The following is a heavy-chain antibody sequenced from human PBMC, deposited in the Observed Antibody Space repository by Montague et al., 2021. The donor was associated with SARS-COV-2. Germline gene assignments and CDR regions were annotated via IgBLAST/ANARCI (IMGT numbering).Heavy chain of an antibody. V-gene: IGHV4-59*01. CDR3: ARAQNICFIANCVNYFDL. J-gene: IGHJ4*02. CDR2: VHYTWST. Sequence: SETLSLTCAVSGGSIRSYYWSWIRQSPGKGLEWICYVHYTWSTKYNPSLKTRVTLSLATPKNHFSLRLNSVTAADTAVYYCARAQNICFIANCVNYFDLWGLGALVSVSS. CDR1: GGSIRSYY. D-gene: IGHD1-1*01.